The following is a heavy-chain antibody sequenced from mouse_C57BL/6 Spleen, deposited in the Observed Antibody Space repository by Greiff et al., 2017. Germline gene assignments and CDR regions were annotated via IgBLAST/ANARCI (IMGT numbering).Heavy chain of an antibody. Sequence: QVQLQQPGTELVKPGASVKLSCKASGYTFTSYWMHWVKQRPGQGLEWIGNINPSNGGTNYNEKFKSKATLTVDKSSSTAYMQLSSLTSEDSAVYYCARSPYYYGSSYDYFDYWGQGTTLTVSS. CDR2: INPSNGGT. D-gene: IGHD1-1*01. V-gene: IGHV1-53*01. CDR3: ARSPYYYGSSYDYFDY. CDR1: GYTFTSYW. J-gene: IGHJ2*01.